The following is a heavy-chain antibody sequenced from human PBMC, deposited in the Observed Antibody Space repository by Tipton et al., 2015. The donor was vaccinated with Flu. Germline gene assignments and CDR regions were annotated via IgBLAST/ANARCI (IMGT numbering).Heavy chain of an antibody. CDR3: ARVSGGGYYFDY. J-gene: IGHJ4*02. CDR2: IYSGGST. Sequence: SLRLSCAASGFTFSSYGMHWVRQAPGKGLEWVSVIYSGGSTYYADSVKGRFTISRDNSKNTLYLQMNSLRAEDTAVYYCARVSGGGYYFDYWGQGTLVTVSS. CDR1: GFTFSSYG. V-gene: IGHV3-53*01. D-gene: IGHD2-15*01.